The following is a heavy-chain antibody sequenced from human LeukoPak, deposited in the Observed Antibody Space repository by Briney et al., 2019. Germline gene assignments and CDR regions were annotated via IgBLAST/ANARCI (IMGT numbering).Heavy chain of an antibody. CDR2: TYYSGST. D-gene: IGHD6-13*01. J-gene: IGHJ4*02. Sequence: PSVTLSLTCTVSGGPISSHYWSWIRQPPGKGLEWIGYTYYSGSTNYNPSLKSRVTISVDTSKNQFSLKLSSVTAADTAVYYCARGQQLVPFASDYWGQGTLVTVSS. CDR1: GGPISSHY. V-gene: IGHV4-59*11. CDR3: ARGQQLVPFASDY.